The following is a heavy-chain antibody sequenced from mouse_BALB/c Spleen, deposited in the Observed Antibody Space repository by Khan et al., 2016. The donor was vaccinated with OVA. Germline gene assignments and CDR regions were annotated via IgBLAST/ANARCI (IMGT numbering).Heavy chain of an antibody. CDR3: ARRTTGYTIEY. J-gene: IGHJ4*01. Sequence: QVQLQQSGADLARPGASVRMSCKASGYTFTSNTMHWVKQRPGQGLEWIGYINPRSGYTNYNQNFKDKATLTADKSSNTAYMQLSSLTSEDSADYDSARRTTGYTIEYWGQGTTVTVSS. CDR1: GYTFTSNT. D-gene: IGHD2-14*01. V-gene: IGHV1-4*01. CDR2: INPRSGYT.